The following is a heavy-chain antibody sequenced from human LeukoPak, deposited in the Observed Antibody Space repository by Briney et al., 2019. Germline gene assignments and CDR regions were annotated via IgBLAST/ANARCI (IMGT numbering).Heavy chain of an antibody. CDR2: ISGSGGST. CDR3: AKVATKRGYSGYDG. CDR1: GFAISSYA. D-gene: IGHD5-12*01. V-gene: IGHV3-23*01. J-gene: IGHJ4*02. Sequence: PGGSLRLSCAASGFAISSYAMSWVRQAPGKGLEWVSAISGSGGSTYYADSVKGRFTISRDNSKNTLYLQMNSLRAEDTAVYYCAKVATKRGYSGYDGWGQGTLVTVSS.